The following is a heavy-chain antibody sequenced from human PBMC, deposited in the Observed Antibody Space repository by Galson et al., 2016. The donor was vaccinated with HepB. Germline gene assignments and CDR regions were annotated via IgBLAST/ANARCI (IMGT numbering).Heavy chain of an antibody. J-gene: IGHJ5*02. CDR3: TRGEYLLGWFDP. CDR1: GYTFAGNY. V-gene: IGHV1-2*06. Sequence: SVKVCCKAAGYTFAGNYMNWVRQAPGQGLEWMGRIHRNSGGTNYEQKFQGRVTMTSDTSISTAYMELSRLRSDDTAWYYCTRGEYLLGWFDPWGQGTLVTVSS. CDR2: IHRNSGGT. D-gene: IGHD2/OR15-2a*01.